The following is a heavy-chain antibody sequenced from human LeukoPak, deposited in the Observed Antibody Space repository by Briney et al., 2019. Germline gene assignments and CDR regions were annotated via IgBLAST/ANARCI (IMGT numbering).Heavy chain of an antibody. CDR2: TYYIGIT. Sequence: SETLSLTCTVSGGSINSSSYFWGWIRQSPGKGLEWIGSTYYIGITYYNASLKRRVSISVDRSKNQFSLKVSSVTAADTAVYYCARVLWSTTGGFDYWGQGTLVSVSS. CDR3: ARVLWSTTGGFDY. D-gene: IGHD3-10*01. CDR1: GGSINSSSYF. V-gene: IGHV4-39*07. J-gene: IGHJ4*02.